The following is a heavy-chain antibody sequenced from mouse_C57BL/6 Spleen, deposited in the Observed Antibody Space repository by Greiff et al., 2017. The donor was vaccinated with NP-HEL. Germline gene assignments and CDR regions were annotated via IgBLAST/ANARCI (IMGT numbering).Heavy chain of an antibody. CDR1: GYTFTSYW. CDR3: AREGRLGTGGYYYAMDY. CDR2: IYPSDSET. V-gene: IGHV1-61*01. J-gene: IGHJ4*01. D-gene: IGHD4-1*01. Sequence: QVQLQQPGAELVRPGSSVKLSCKASGYTFTSYWMDWVKQRPGQGLEWIGNIYPSDSETHYNQKFKDKATLTVDKSSSTAYMQLSSLTSEDSAVYYCAREGRLGTGGYYYAMDYWGQGTSVTVSS.